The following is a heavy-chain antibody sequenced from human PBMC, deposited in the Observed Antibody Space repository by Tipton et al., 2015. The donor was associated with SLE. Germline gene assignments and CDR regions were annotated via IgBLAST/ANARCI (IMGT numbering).Heavy chain of an antibody. V-gene: IGHV1-46*01. CDR2: INPIGIST. CDR1: GYTFTSYY. Sequence: QLVQSGPEVKKPGASVKVSCKASGYTFTSYYMHWVRQAPGQGLEWMGIINPIGISTSYTQKFQGRVTMTRDTSTSTVYMDLSSLRSEDTAVYYCARAQRAANFGVVNDGFDIWGQGTMVTVSS. D-gene: IGHD3-3*01. J-gene: IGHJ3*02. CDR3: ARAQRAANFGVVNDGFDI.